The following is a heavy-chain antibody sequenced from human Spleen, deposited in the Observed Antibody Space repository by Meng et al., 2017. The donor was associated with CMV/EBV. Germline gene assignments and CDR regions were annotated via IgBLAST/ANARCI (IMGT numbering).Heavy chain of an antibody. Sequence: GESLKISCAASGFTFSSYWMSWVRQAPGKGLEWVANIKQDGSEKYYVDSVKGRFTISRDNAKNSVSLELKSLRPEDTAVYYCAKARVVGWVTSGWYFDWFDAWGQGAPVTVSS. V-gene: IGHV3-7*01. CDR2: IKQDGSEK. CDR1: GFTFSSYW. CDR3: AKARVVGWVTSGWYFDWFDA. J-gene: IGHJ5*02. D-gene: IGHD6-19*01.